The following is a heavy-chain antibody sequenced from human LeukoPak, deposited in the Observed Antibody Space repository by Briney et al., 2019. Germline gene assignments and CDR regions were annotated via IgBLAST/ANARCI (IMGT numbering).Heavy chain of an antibody. CDR2: IYYSGSS. Sequence: NPSETLSLTCTVSGVSISSYYWSWIRQPPGKGLEWIGYIYYSGSSNYNPSLKSRVTISVDTSKNQFSLKLSSVTAANTAVYFCARHYGVISYYGMDVWGQGTTVTVSS. CDR3: ARHYGVISYYGMDV. V-gene: IGHV4-59*08. CDR1: GVSISSYY. J-gene: IGHJ6*02. D-gene: IGHD3-16*02.